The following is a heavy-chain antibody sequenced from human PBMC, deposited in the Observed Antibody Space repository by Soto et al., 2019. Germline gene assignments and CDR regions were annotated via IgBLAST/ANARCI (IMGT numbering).Heavy chain of an antibody. Sequence: SETLSLTCSVSGGSISSYFKSWIRQAPGKGLEWIGCIYDSGDANYNPSLKIRVAISLDTSKNQFSLKLSSVTAADAAVYYCVSSRTAVFGDALDIWALGTMVTVSS. CDR3: VSSRTAVFGDALDI. CDR2: IYDSGDA. D-gene: IGHD2-21*02. J-gene: IGHJ3*02. V-gene: IGHV4-59*03. CDR1: GGSISSYF.